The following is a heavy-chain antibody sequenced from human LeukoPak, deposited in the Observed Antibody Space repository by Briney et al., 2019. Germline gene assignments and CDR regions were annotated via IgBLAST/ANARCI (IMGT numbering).Heavy chain of an antibody. J-gene: IGHJ4*02. CDR2: IFHSGST. Sequence: SETLSLTCTVSGGSISSGSYDWYWIRQPPGKGLEWIGSIFHSGSTYYNSSLKSRVTISVDTSKNQFSLKLSSVTAADTAVYYCARSDYYDSCLDYWGQGTLVTVSS. D-gene: IGHD3-22*01. CDR3: ARSDYYDSCLDY. CDR1: GGSISSGSYD. V-gene: IGHV4-39*07.